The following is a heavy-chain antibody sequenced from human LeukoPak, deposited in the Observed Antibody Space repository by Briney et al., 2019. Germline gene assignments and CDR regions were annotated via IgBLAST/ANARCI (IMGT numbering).Heavy chain of an antibody. D-gene: IGHD1-26*01. J-gene: IGHJ3*02. CDR1: GGSISSYY. Sequence: SETLSLTCTVSGGSISSYYWTWIRQSAGKGLEWIGRMYTSGSTKYSPSFESRVTMSGDASKNQFSLRLNSVTAADTAVYYCAREQGSSGSLPFGAFDIWGQGTMVTVSS. CDR3: AREQGSSGSLPFGAFDI. V-gene: IGHV4-4*07. CDR2: MYTSGST.